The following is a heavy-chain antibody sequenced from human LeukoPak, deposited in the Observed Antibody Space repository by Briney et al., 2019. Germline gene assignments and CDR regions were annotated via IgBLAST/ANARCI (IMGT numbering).Heavy chain of an antibody. Sequence: PSETLSLTCTVSGGSISSSSYYWGWIRQPPGKGLEWIGSIYYSGSTYYNPSLKSRVTISVDTSKNQFSLKLSSVTAADTAVYYCARAPIDFWSGLPDYWGQGTLVTVSS. J-gene: IGHJ4*02. CDR3: ARAPIDFWSGLPDY. D-gene: IGHD3-3*01. V-gene: IGHV4-39*07. CDR2: IYYSGST. CDR1: GGSISSSSYY.